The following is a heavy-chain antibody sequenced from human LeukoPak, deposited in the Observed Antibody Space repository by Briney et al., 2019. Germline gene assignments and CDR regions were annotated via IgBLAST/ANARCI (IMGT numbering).Heavy chain of an antibody. D-gene: IGHD3-22*01. CDR3: ARSANHLNYDGTGYYYPDDAFDI. CDR2: INPNSGGT. V-gene: IGHV1-2*02. J-gene: IGHJ3*02. CDR1: GYTFTVYY. Sequence: ASVTVSCKASGYTFTVYYMHWVRQAPGQGLEWMGWINPNSGGTNYAQKFQGRVTMTRDTSISTAYMELSRLRSDDTAVYYCARSANHLNYDGTGYYYPDDAFDIWGQGTMVTVSS.